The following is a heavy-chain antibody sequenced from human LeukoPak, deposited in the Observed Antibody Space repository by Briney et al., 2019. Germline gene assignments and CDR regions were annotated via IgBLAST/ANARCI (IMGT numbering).Heavy chain of an antibody. V-gene: IGHV3-7*01. Sequence: GSVRLSCTASGFTFTSYGMHWVRQAPGQGLEWVANIKQNGSDKCYVETVKGRVTITRDKAKSSLYLQMNRLRDEDTAVYYCTRETWFIGNWGQGPLVTVSS. CDR2: IKQNGSDK. J-gene: IGHJ4*02. CDR1: GFTFTSYG. CDR3: TRETWFIGN. D-gene: IGHD2-8*02.